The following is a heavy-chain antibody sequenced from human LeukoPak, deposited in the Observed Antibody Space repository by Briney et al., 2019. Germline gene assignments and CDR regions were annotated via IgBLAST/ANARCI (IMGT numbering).Heavy chain of an antibody. D-gene: IGHD6-19*01. CDR2: VYHGENT. J-gene: IGHJ4*02. CDR1: GFIVSNIY. CDR3: VASTYSQRNYFDV. V-gene: IGHV3-53*01. Sequence: PGGSLRLSCAASGFIVSNIYMSWVRQAPGKGLEWISVVYHGENTYYADSVKGRFIISRDNSKSMLFLQMNSLRAEDTAVYYCVASTYSQRNYFDVWGQGTLVTVSS.